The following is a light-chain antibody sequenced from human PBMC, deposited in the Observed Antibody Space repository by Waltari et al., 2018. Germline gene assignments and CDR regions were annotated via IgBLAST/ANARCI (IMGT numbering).Light chain of an antibody. J-gene: IGLJ2*01. Sequence: QSALTQPASVSGSPGQSITLSCTGTSNDVGAYDFVPWYRQYPGEAPKLMIYDVMNRPSGVSDRFSGSKSANTASLTISGLQADDEGDYYCFACRGGNTLVFGGGTKVTVL. CDR1: SNDVGAYDF. CDR2: DVM. V-gene: IGLV2-14*03. CDR3: FACRGGNTLV.